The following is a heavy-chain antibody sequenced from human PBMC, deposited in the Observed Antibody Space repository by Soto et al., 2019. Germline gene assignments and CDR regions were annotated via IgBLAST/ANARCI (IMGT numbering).Heavy chain of an antibody. CDR1: GYTFTGYY. CDR2: INPNSGGT. V-gene: IGHV1-2*04. J-gene: IGHJ6*03. CDR3: ARALSYYMDV. Sequence: GXSVKVSCKASGYTFTGYYMQWVRQAPGQGLEWMGWINPNSGGTNYAQKFQGWVTMNRDTSISTDYMELSRRISYDTAVYYCARALSYYMDVWGKGTTVTVSS.